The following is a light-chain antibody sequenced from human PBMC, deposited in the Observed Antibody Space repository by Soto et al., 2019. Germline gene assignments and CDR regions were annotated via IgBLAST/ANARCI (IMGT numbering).Light chain of an antibody. J-gene: IGKJ3*01. Sequence: EIVMTQSPATLSVSPGESAILSCRASQSVRSNLAWYQQKPGQAPRLLIYGASTRATGIPARFSGSGSGTELTLTXXSLQSEDFAVYXCXHYNSWPSFTFGPGTRVDVK. CDR2: GAS. CDR1: QSVRSN. V-gene: IGKV3-15*01. CDR3: XHYNSWPSFT.